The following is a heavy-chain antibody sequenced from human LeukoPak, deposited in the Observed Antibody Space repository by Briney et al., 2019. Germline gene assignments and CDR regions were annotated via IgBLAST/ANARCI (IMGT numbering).Heavy chain of an antibody. V-gene: IGHV4-59*01. Sequence: SETLFLTCTVSGGSISSYYWSWIRQPPGKGLEWIGYIYYSGSTNYNPSLKSRVTISVDTSKNQFSLKLSSVTAADTAVYYCARGVTAMAHWGQGTLVTVSS. J-gene: IGHJ4*02. CDR2: IYYSGST. CDR1: GGSISSYY. D-gene: IGHD5-18*01. CDR3: ARGVTAMAH.